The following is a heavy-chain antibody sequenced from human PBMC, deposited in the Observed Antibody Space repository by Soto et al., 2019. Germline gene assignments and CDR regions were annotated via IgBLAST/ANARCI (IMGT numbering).Heavy chain of an antibody. CDR1: GGSVSSGSSY. V-gene: IGHV4-61*01. J-gene: IGHJ3*02. D-gene: IGHD2-2*02. Sequence: PSETLWLTCTVCGGSVSSGSSYWSWIQQPPGKGLECIGHIYYSGSTNYNPSLKSRVTMSVDTSKNQFSLKLASVPAADTAVYYCATHRGSCTRTTCYRAFDIWGQGIMGTFS. CDR3: ATHRGSCTRTTCYRAFDI. CDR2: IYYSGST.